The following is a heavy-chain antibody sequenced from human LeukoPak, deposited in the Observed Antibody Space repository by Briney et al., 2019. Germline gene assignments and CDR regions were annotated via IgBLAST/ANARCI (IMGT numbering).Heavy chain of an antibody. D-gene: IGHD6-13*01. Sequence: SETLSLTCVVSGYSISSGYYWAWTRQPPGKGPEWIGHIYYDESAYYNPSLKSRVTISIDTSKNQFSLKLSSVSAADTAVYYCARAYSSSWYFNWFDPWGQGTLVTVSS. CDR3: ARAYSSSWYFNWFDP. CDR1: GYSISSGYY. V-gene: IGHV4-38-2*01. J-gene: IGHJ5*02. CDR2: IYYDESA.